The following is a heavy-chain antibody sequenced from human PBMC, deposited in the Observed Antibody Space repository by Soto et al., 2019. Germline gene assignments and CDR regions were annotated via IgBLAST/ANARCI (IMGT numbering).Heavy chain of an antibody. CDR1: GGSFSGYY. CDR2: INHSGST. D-gene: IGHD3-3*01. J-gene: IGHJ6*02. V-gene: IGHV4-34*01. Sequence: ASETLSLTCAIYGGSFSGYYWSWIRQPPGKGLEWIGEINHSGSTNYNPSLKSRVTISVDTSKNQFSLKLSSVTAADTAVYYCARGGITIFGVVITYYYYGMDVWGQGTTVTVSS. CDR3: ARGGITIFGVVITYYYYGMDV.